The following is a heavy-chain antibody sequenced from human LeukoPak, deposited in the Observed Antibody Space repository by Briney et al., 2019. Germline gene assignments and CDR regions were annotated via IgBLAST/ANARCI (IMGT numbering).Heavy chain of an antibody. CDR3: AKDLLHPRGAFDI. CDR1: GFTFSSYA. D-gene: IGHD3-22*01. J-gene: IGHJ3*02. CDR2: ISGSGGGT. Sequence: PGGSLRLSCAASGFTFSSYAMSWVRQAPGKGLEWVSAISGSGGGTYYADSVKGRFTISRDNSKNTLYLQMNSLRAEDTAVYYCAKDLLHPRGAFDIWGQGTMVTVSS. V-gene: IGHV3-23*01.